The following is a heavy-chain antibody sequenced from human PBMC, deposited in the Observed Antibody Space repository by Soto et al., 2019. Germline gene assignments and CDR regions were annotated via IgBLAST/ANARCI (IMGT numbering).Heavy chain of an antibody. D-gene: IGHD3-10*01. J-gene: IGHJ4*02. CDR1: GFTFSSYG. CDR2: ISYDGSDQ. Sequence: QVQLVESGGGVVQPGRSLRLSCAASGFTFSSYGMYWVRQAPGKGLEWVARISYDGSDQFYGDSVKGRFNIYRDNSKNILYVQMNSLRSEDTAVYYCAKDTGADYWGQGTVVTVSA. CDR3: AKDTGADY. V-gene: IGHV3-30*18.